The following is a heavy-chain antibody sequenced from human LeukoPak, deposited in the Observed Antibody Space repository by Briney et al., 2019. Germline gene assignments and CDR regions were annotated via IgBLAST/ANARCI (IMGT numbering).Heavy chain of an antibody. D-gene: IGHD3-10*01. J-gene: IGHJ4*02. V-gene: IGHV4-39*01. CDR1: GGSISSSSYY. CDR3: ARQPPYGSGNER. CDR2: IYYSGST. Sequence: KPSETLSLTCTVSGGSISSSSYYWGWIRQPPGKGLEWIGSIYYSGSTYYNPSLKSRVTISVDTSKNQFSLKLSSVTAADTAVYYCARQPPYGSGNERWGQGTLATVSS.